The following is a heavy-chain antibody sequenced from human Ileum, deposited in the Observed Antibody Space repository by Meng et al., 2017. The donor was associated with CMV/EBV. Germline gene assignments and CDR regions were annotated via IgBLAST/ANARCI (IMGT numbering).Heavy chain of an antibody. CDR1: GFTFSNYW. CDR2: INSEGSRT. J-gene: IGHJ5*02. Sequence: GGSLRLSCAASGFTFSNYWMHWVRQVPGEGLVWVSRINSEGSRTDYADSVKGRFTISRDSAKNTLYLQMNSLRAEDPAVYYCARVSGASWFDPWGQGTLVTVSS. D-gene: IGHD7-27*01. V-gene: IGHV3-74*01. CDR3: ARVSGASWFDP.